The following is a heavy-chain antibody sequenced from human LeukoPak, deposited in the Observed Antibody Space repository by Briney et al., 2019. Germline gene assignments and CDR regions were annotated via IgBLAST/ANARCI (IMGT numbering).Heavy chain of an antibody. J-gene: IGHJ4*02. CDR3: AREGYYGSGSYSYYFDY. Sequence: ASLRLSCAAAGCTFSSYWMSWVREAPGKGLGWVANIKQDGSEKYYVDSVKGRFTISRDNAKNSLYLQMNSLRAEDTAVYYCAREGYYGSGSYSYYFDYWGQGTLVTVSS. D-gene: IGHD3-10*01. V-gene: IGHV3-7*03. CDR1: GCTFSSYW. CDR2: IKQDGSEK.